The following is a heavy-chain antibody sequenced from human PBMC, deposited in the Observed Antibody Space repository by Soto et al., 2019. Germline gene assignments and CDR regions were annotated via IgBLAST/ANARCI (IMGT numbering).Heavy chain of an antibody. V-gene: IGHV1-3*01. J-gene: IGHJ4*02. CDR3: ARDLIAYYYDSSGPNGDY. Sequence: ASVKVSWKASGYTFTSYAMHWVRQAPGQRLEWMGWINAGNGNTKYSQKFQGRVTITRDTSASTAYMELSSLRSEDTAVYYCARDLIAYYYDSSGPNGDYWGQGTLVTVSS. CDR1: GYTFTSYA. D-gene: IGHD3-22*01. CDR2: INAGNGNT.